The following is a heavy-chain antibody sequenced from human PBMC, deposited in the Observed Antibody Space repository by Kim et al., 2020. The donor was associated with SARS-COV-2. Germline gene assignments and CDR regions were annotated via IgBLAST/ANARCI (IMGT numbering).Heavy chain of an antibody. CDR3: ARELEVAFDI. CDR1: GGSFSGYY. Sequence: SETLSLTCAVYGGSFSGYYWSWIRQPPGKGLEWIGEINHSGSTNYNPSLKSRVTISVDTSKNQFSLKLSSVTAADTAVYYCARELEVAFDIWGQGTMVT. CDR2: INHSGST. J-gene: IGHJ3*02. V-gene: IGHV4-34*01. D-gene: IGHD1-1*01.